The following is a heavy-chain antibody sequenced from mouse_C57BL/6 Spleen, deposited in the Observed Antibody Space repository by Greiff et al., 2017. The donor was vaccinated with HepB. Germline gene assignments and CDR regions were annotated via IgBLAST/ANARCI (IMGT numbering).Heavy chain of an antibody. J-gene: IGHJ2*01. D-gene: IGHD2-5*01. Sequence: EVMLVESGGGLVKPGGSLKLSCAASGFTFSSYAMSWVRQTPEKRLEWVATISDGGSYTYYPDNVKGRFPISRDNAKNNLYLQMSHLKSEDTAMYDCSSAYYSNYGGYYFDYWGQGTTLTVSS. CDR2: ISDGGSYT. V-gene: IGHV5-4*03. CDR1: GFTFSSYA. CDR3: SSAYYSNYGGYYFDY.